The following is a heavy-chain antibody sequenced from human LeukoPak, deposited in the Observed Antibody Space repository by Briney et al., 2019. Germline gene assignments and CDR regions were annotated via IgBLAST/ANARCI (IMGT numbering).Heavy chain of an antibody. CDR3: AKTSLSDASDHYYYMDV. V-gene: IGHV1-24*01. CDR1: GYTLTELS. D-gene: IGHD3-3*01. Sequence: ASVKVSCKVSGYTLTELSMHWVRQAPGKGLEWMGGFDPEDGETIYAQKFQGRVTMTEDTSTDTAYMELSSLRTEDTALYYCAKTSLSDASDHYYYMDVWGKGTTVTVSS. CDR2: FDPEDGET. J-gene: IGHJ6*03.